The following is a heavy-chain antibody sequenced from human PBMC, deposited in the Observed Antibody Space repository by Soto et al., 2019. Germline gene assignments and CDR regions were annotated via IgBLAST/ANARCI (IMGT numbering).Heavy chain of an antibody. CDR3: ARDSKNRQDGMDV. J-gene: IGHJ6*02. Sequence: EVQLVESGGGLVKPGGSLRLSCEASGFTFSSYSINWVRQAPGKGLEWVSSISIIGDYIYYADSVKGRFTISRDNARNSLFLQMDSLRAEDTAVYFCARDSKNRQDGMDVWGQGTTVSVSS. D-gene: IGHD4-4*01. V-gene: IGHV3-21*01. CDR1: GFTFSSYS. CDR2: ISIIGDYI.